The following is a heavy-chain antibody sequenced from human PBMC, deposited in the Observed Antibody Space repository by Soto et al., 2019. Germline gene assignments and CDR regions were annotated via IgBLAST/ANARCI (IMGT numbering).Heavy chain of an antibody. J-gene: IGHJ6*02. CDR1: GYTFTSYG. V-gene: IGHV1-18*01. D-gene: IGHD6-6*01. CDR3: ARVGGSSPYYYYYGMDV. Sequence: QVQLVQSGAEVKKPGASVKVSCKASGYTFTSYGISWVRQAPGQGLEWMGWISAYNGNTNYAQKLKGRVTMTTDTSTSTAYMELRSLRSDDTAVYYCARVGGSSPYYYYYGMDVWGQGTTVTVSS. CDR2: ISAYNGNT.